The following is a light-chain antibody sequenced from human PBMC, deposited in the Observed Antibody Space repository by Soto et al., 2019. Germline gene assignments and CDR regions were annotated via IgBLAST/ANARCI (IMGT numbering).Light chain of an antibody. CDR1: SGSIASNY. CDR3: QSYDSSVV. J-gene: IGLJ2*01. Sequence: NFMLTQPHSVSESPGKTVTISCTRSSGSIASNYVQWYQQRPGSAPTTVIYGDNQRPSGVPDRFSGSIDSSSNSASLTISGLKTEDEAYYYCQSYDSSVVFGGGTKLTVL. CDR2: GDN. V-gene: IGLV6-57*04.